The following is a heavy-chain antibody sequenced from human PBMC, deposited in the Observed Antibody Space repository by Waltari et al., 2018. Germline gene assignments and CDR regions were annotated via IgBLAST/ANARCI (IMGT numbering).Heavy chain of an antibody. D-gene: IGHD6-6*01. CDR1: GGAISSYS. J-gene: IGHJ5*02. Sequence: QVQLQESGPGLVKPSETLSLTCTVPGGAISSYSWSWIRQPAGKGLEWIGRIYTSGSTNYNPSLKSRVTMSVDTSKNQFSLKLSSVTAADTAVYYCARGLAARPGSWDWFDPWGQGTLVTVSS. V-gene: IGHV4-4*07. CDR2: IYTSGST. CDR3: ARGLAARPGSWDWFDP.